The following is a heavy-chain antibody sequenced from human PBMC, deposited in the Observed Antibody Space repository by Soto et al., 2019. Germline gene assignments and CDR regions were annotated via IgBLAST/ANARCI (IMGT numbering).Heavy chain of an antibody. V-gene: IGHV3-23*01. D-gene: IGHD3-3*01. Sequence: GGSLRLSCAASGLTFSAYAITWVRRAPGRGLEWVSAISFSGASTYYADSVKGRFTISRDNSKNTLYLQMNSLRAEDTAVYYCARDGVRATVFFGYFGYWGQGALVTGS. CDR3: ARDGVRATVFFGYFGY. J-gene: IGHJ4*02. CDR1: GLTFSAYA. CDR2: ISFSGAST.